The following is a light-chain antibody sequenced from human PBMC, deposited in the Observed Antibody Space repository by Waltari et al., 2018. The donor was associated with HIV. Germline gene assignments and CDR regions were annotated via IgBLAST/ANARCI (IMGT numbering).Light chain of an antibody. J-gene: IGLJ3*02. CDR3: TSYISSSIPV. CDR2: EVT. V-gene: IGLV2-14*01. Sequence: QSALTQPASLSGSPGQSITISCTGTSSDISIYNSVSWYQHHPGKAPKGIIYEVTNRPSVISIRFSGSKSGDTASLTISGLQAEDEADYFCTSYISSSIPVFGGGTKLTVL. CDR1: SSDISIYNS.